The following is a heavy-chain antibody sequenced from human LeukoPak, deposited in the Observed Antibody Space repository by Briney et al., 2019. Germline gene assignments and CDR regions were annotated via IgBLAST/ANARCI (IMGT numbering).Heavy chain of an antibody. Sequence: GGSLRLSCAASGFTFSSNAMHWVRQAPGKGLEWVAVISYDGSNKYYADSVKGRFTISRDNSKNTLYLQMNSLRAEDTAVYYCARDRGTAMENYFDYWGQGTLVTVSS. CDR2: ISYDGSNK. J-gene: IGHJ4*02. V-gene: IGHV3-30-3*01. CDR1: GFTFSSNA. CDR3: ARDRGTAMENYFDY. D-gene: IGHD5-18*01.